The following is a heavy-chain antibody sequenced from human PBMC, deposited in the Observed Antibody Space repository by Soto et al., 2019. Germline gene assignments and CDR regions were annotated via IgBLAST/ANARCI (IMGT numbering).Heavy chain of an antibody. D-gene: IGHD5-18*01. V-gene: IGHV4-59*01. CDR2: IYYSGRT. Sequence: PSETLSLTCTVSGGSISSYYWSWIRQPPGKGLEWIGYIYYSGRTNYNPSLKSRVTMFVDTSKNHFSLKVSSVSAADTAVYYCARNVDTPRAYYFDYWGQGTLVTVSS. J-gene: IGHJ4*02. CDR1: GGSISSYY. CDR3: ARNVDTPRAYYFDY.